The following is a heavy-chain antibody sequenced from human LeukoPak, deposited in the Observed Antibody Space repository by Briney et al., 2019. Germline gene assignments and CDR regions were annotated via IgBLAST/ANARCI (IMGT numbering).Heavy chain of an antibody. V-gene: IGHV3-9*01. CDR3: AKLSGSSSTSYYYYYMDV. CDR1: GFTFDDYA. CDR2: ISWNSGSI. J-gene: IGHJ6*03. Sequence: GRSLRLSCATSGFTFDDYAMHWVRQAPGKGLEWVSGISWNSGSIGYADSVKGRFTISRDNAKNSLYLQMNSLRAEDTALYYCAKLSGSSSTSYYYYYMDVWGKGTTVTVSS. D-gene: IGHD2-2*01.